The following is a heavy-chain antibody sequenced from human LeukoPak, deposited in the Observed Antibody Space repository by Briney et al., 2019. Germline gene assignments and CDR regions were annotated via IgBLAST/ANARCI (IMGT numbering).Heavy chain of an antibody. CDR2: ISYDGSNK. Sequence: GGSLRLSCAAAGFTFSSYGRHWVRQAPGKGLEWVAVISYDGSNKYYADSVKGRFTISRDNSKSTLYLQMNSLRAEDTAVYYCARVPRSFDWLFLFDYWGQGTLVTVSS. V-gene: IGHV3-30*03. J-gene: IGHJ4*02. D-gene: IGHD3-9*01. CDR3: ARVPRSFDWLFLFDY. CDR1: GFTFSSYG.